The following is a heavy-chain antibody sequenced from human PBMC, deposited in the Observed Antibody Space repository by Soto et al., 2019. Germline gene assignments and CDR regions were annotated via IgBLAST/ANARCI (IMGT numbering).Heavy chain of an antibody. D-gene: IGHD2-2*01. V-gene: IGHV3-21*01. CDR2: ISKSDYT. J-gene: IGHJ4*02. CDR3: AREDSIIIPAVSDF. Sequence: LRLSCTVSGFAFNNYGINWVRQAPGKGLEWVSSISKSDYTYYSDSVKGRFTISRDNAKNSVSLQMNTLRVEDTAVYYCAREDSIIIPAVSDFWGQGTLVTVSS. CDR1: GFAFNNYG.